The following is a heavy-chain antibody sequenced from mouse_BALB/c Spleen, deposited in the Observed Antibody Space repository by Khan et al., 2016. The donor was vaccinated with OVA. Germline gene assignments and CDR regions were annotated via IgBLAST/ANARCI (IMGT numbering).Heavy chain of an antibody. V-gene: IGHV3-2*02. J-gene: IGHJ1*01. CDR1: GYSITSDYA. CDR2: ISYRGST. CDR3: ARRFYYGHWYFDV. Sequence: EVQLQESGPGLVKPSQSLSLTCTVTGYSITSDYAWNWIRQFPGNKLEWMGYISYRGSTNYNPSLKSRISITRDTSRNQFFLQLNSVTTEDTATYYYARRFYYGHWYFDVWGAGTTVTVSS. D-gene: IGHD1-1*01.